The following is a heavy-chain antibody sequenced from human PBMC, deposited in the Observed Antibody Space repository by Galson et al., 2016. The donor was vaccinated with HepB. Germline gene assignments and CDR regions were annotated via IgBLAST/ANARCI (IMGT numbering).Heavy chain of an antibody. CDR2: IWFDGRDA. V-gene: IGHV3-33*01. J-gene: IGHJ4*02. CDR1: GFTFSRFG. D-gene: IGHD2-15*01. CDR3: ARDLWGDCSTTTCSHLNY. Sequence: SLRLSCAASGFTFSRFGMHWVRQAPSKGLESVAVIWFDGRDAYYGDSVKGRFTISKDNSKNTLYLQMNSLRVEDTAVYYCARDLWGDCSTTTCSHLNYRGKGTLVTVSS.